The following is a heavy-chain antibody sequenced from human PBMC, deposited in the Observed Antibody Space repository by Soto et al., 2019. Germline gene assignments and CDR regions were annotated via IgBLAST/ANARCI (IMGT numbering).Heavy chain of an antibody. CDR3: AGSGSSRTIPAFDY. J-gene: IGHJ4*02. CDR1: GGSISSGDYY. CDR2: IYYSGST. V-gene: IGHV4-30-4*01. D-gene: IGHD1-26*01. Sequence: SSETLSLTCTVSGGSISSGDYYWSWIRQPPGKGLEWIGYIYYSGSTYYNPSLKSRVTISVDTSKNQFSLKLSSVTAADTAVYYCAGSGSSRTIPAFDYWGQGTLVTVSS.